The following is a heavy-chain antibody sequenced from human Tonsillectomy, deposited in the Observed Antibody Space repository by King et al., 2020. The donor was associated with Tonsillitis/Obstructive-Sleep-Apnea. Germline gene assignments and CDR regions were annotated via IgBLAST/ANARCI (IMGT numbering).Heavy chain of an antibody. V-gene: IGHV5-10-1*01. CDR3: AWSGLQFPSPPYYYYYMDV. D-gene: IGHD3-3*01. Sequence: QLVQSGAEVKKPGESLRISCKGSGYSFTSYWISWVRQMPGKGLEWMGRIDPSDSYTNYSPSFQGHVTISADKSISTAYLQWSSLKASDTAMYYCAWSGLQFPSPPYYYYYMDVWGKGTTVTVSS. CDR2: IDPSDSYT. J-gene: IGHJ6*03. CDR1: GYSFTSYW.